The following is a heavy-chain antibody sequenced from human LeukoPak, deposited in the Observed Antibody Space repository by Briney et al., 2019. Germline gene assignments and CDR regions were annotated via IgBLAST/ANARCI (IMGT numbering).Heavy chain of an antibody. V-gene: IGHV3-7*03. J-gene: IGHJ5*02. Sequence: AGGSLRLSCAASGFTFSSYWMSWVRQAPGKGLEWVANIKQDGSEKYYVDSVKGRFTISRDNSKNTLYLQMNSLRAEDTAVYYCASTPYSSGWYGWFDPWGQGTLVTVSS. CDR1: GFTFSSYW. CDR2: IKQDGSEK. CDR3: ASTPYSSGWYGWFDP. D-gene: IGHD6-19*01.